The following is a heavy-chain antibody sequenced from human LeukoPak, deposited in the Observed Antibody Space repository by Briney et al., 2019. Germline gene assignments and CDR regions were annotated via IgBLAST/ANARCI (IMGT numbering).Heavy chain of an antibody. J-gene: IGHJ4*02. CDR3: AADRSDVGATWYFDY. CDR2: IVVGSGNT. D-gene: IGHD1-26*01. CDR1: GFTFTSSA. Sequence: SVKVSCTASGFTFTSSAVQWVRQARGQRLEWIGWIVVGSGNTNYAQKFQERVTITRDMSTSTAYMELSSLRSEDTAVYYCAADRSDVGATWYFDYWGQGTLVTVSS. V-gene: IGHV1-58*01.